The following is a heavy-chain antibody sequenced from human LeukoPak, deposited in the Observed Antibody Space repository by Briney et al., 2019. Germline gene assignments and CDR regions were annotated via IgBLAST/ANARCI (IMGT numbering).Heavy chain of an antibody. CDR3: ARLSLRLFHAFDI. J-gene: IGHJ3*02. CDR2: MNPNSGNT. Sequence: ASVKVSCKASGYTFASYDTNWVRQATGQGLEWMGWMNPNSGNTGYAQKFQGRVTMTRNTSISTAYMELSSLRSEDTAVYYCARLSLRLFHAFDIWGQGTMVTVSS. V-gene: IGHV1-8*01. CDR1: GYTFASYD. D-gene: IGHD2-21*01.